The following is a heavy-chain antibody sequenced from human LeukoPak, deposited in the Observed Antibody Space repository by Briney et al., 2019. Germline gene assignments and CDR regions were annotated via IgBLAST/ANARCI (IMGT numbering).Heavy chain of an antibody. V-gene: IGHV3-64D*09. J-gene: IGHJ3*02. D-gene: IGHD1-26*01. Sequence: PGVSLRLSCSGSGFTFSRHNMHWVRQAPGKGLEYVSAISNNGHSTYYVDSVKGRFTISRDNSKNTLDLQMSSLRPEDTAVYYCVSDRETQEQIWGPGTLVTVCS. CDR2: ISNNGHST. CDR1: GFTFSRHN. CDR3: VSDRETQEQI.